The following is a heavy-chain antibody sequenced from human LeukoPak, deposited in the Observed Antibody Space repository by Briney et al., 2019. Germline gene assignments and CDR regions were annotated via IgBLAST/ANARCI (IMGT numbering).Heavy chain of an antibody. Sequence: GGSLRLSCAASGFTFSSYGMHWVRQAPGKGLEWVAFIRYDGSNKYYADSVKGRFTISRDNSKNTLYLQMNSLRAEDTAVYYCEKEYRGYSYGLFDYWGQGTLVTVSS. J-gene: IGHJ4*02. CDR2: IRYDGSNK. CDR3: EKEYRGYSYGLFDY. V-gene: IGHV3-30*02. CDR1: GFTFSSYG. D-gene: IGHD5-18*01.